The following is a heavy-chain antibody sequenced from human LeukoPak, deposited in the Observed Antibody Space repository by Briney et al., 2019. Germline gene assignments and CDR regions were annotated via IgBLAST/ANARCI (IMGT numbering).Heavy chain of an antibody. Sequence: PSETLSLTCTVSGGSISSYYWSWIRQPPGKGLEWIGYIYYSGSTNYNPSLKSRVTISVDTSKNQFSLKLSSVTAVDTAVYYCARVLSDSSGFSMDYYYYMDVWGKGTTVTVSS. CDR3: ARVLSDSSGFSMDYYYYMDV. CDR2: IYYSGST. J-gene: IGHJ6*03. D-gene: IGHD3-22*01. V-gene: IGHV4-59*01. CDR1: GGSISSYY.